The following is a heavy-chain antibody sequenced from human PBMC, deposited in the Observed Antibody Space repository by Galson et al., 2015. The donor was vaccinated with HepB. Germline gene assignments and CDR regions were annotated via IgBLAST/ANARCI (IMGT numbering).Heavy chain of an antibody. D-gene: IGHD3-22*01. CDR2: IYSGGST. J-gene: IGHJ3*02. CDR3: ASLITTDAFDI. CDR1: GFTVSSNY. V-gene: IGHV3-53*01. Sequence: SLRLSCAASGFTVSSNYMSWVRQAPGKGLEWVSVIYSGGSTYYADSVKGRFTISRDNSKNTLYLQMNSLRAEDTAVYYCASLITTDAFDIWGQGTMVTVSS.